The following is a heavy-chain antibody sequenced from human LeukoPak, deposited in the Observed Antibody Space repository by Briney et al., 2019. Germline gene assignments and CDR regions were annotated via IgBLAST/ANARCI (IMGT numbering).Heavy chain of an antibody. V-gene: IGHV3-23*01. Sequence: WGTLRLSCAASGFTFSSYGMSWVRQAPGKVLEWVSAISGSGGSTYYADSVKGRFTISRDNAKNSLYLQMNSLRAEDTAVYFCARDGEAFGWNYAFDYWGQGTLVTVSS. CDR1: GFTFSSYG. D-gene: IGHD1-7*01. CDR2: ISGSGGST. CDR3: ARDGEAFGWNYAFDY. J-gene: IGHJ4*02.